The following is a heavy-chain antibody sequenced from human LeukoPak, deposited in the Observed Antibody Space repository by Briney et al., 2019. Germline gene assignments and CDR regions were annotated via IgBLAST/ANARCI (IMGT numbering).Heavy chain of an antibody. V-gene: IGHV3-11*01. J-gene: IGHJ4*02. Sequence: GGSLRLSCAASGFTFSDYYMSWIRQAPGRGLEGVSYISSSGSTIYYADSVKGRFTIPRDNSKNTLYLQMNSLRAEDTAVYYCAKDLTIFGVVIIRTSDYWGQGTLVTVSS. D-gene: IGHD3-3*01. CDR1: GFTFSDYY. CDR2: ISSSGSTI. CDR3: AKDLTIFGVVIIRTSDY.